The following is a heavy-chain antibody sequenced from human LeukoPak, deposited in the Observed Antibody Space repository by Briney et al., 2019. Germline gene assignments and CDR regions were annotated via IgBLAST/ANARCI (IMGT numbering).Heavy chain of an antibody. CDR1: GFTFSSYA. Sequence: GGSLRLSCAASGFTFSSYAMSWVRQAPGKGLEWVSTISGSGGVTYYPDSARGRFTISRDNSKNTLHLQMDSLRAEDTAIYYCAKWPEGATPKFHYWGQGTLVTVSS. D-gene: IGHD1-26*01. CDR2: ISGSGGVT. V-gene: IGHV3-23*01. CDR3: AKWPEGATPKFHY. J-gene: IGHJ4*02.